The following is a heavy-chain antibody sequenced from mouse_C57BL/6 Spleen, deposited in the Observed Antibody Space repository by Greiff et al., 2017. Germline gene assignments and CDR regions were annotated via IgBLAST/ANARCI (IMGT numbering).Heavy chain of an antibody. V-gene: IGHV1-82*01. D-gene: IGHD2-4*01. CDR2: IYPGDGDT. Sequence: QVQLQQSGPELVKPGASVKISCKASGYAFSSSWMNWVKQRPGKGLEWIGRIYPGDGDTNYNGKFKGKSTLTADKSSSTAYMQLSIRTSEDAAVYFCARGYDYLYAMDYWGQGTSVTVSS. J-gene: IGHJ4*01. CDR1: GYAFSSSW. CDR3: ARGYDYLYAMDY.